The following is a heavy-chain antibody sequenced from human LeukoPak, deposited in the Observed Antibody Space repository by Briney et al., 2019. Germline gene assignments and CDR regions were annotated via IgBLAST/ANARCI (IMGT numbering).Heavy chain of an antibody. CDR3: ASFFCTSGLCYYLDY. CDR1: GYTFTSNA. D-gene: IGHD2-8*01. CDR2: INTNTGNP. V-gene: IGHV7-4-1*02. Sequence: ASVKVSCKASGYTFTSNALGWVRQAPGQGLEWMGWINTNTGNPTYAQGFTGRFVFSLDTSDNTAYLQISSLQAEDTAVYYCASFFCTSGLCYYLDYWGQGTLVTVSS. J-gene: IGHJ4*02.